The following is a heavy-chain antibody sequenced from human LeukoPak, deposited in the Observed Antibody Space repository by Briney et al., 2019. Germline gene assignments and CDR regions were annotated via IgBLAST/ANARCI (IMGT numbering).Heavy chain of an antibody. J-gene: IGHJ3*02. CDR2: ISISSNYI. V-gene: IGHV3-21*01. D-gene: IGHD3-3*01. Sequence: KPGGSLRLSCAASGFTFSRYSMNWVRQAPGKGLEWVSSISISSNYIYYTDSVKGRFTISRDNAKNSLYLQMNSLRAEDTAVYYCARGSRFGVVERGAFDIWGQGTMVTVSS. CDR1: GFTFSRYS. CDR3: ARGSRFGVVERGAFDI.